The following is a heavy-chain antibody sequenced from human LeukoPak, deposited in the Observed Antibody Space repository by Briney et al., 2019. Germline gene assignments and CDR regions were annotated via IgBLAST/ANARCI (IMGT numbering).Heavy chain of an antibody. J-gene: IGHJ6*02. CDR2: IYFSGST. CDR3: ARAIAARTRGGMDV. Sequence: PSQTLSLTRTVSGRSISSSSYYWGWIRQPPGKGLEWIGSIYFSGSTYYNPSLKSRVTISVDTSKNQSSLKLSSVTAADTAVYYCARAIAARTRGGMDVWGQGTTVTVSS. V-gene: IGHV4-39*01. D-gene: IGHD6-6*01. CDR1: GRSISSSSYY.